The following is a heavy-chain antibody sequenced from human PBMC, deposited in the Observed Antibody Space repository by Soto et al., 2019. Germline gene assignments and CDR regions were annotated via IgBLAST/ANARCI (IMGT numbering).Heavy chain of an antibody. J-gene: IGHJ4*02. CDR1: GYTFTSYG. D-gene: IGHD3-3*01. CDR2: ISAYNGNT. CDR3: ARGSFNYDFWRGYHDSDY. V-gene: IGHV1-18*01. Sequence: ASVKVSCKASGYTFTSYGISWVRQAPGQGLEWMGWISAYNGNTNYAQKLQGRVTMTTDTSTSTAYMELRSLRSDDTAVYYCARGSFNYDFWRGYHDSDYWGQGTLVTVSS.